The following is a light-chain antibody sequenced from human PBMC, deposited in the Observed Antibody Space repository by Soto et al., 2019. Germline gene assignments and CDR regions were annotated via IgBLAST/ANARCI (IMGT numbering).Light chain of an antibody. CDR2: DVS. V-gene: IGLV2-14*03. CDR3: SSYISSSTLVL. J-gene: IGLJ2*01. CDR1: SSDVGDYNY. Sequence: QSALTQPASVSGSPGQSITISCTGTSSDVGDYNYVSWYQQHPGKAPKLMIYDVSNRPSGVSNRFSGSKSGNTASLTISGLQAEDEADYYCSSYISSSTLVLFGGGTKVTVL.